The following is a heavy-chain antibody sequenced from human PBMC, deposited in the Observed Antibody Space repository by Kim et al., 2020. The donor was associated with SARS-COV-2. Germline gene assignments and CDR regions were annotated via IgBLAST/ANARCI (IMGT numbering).Heavy chain of an antibody. J-gene: IGHJ4*02. V-gene: IGHV3-48*02. CDR1: GITFSNYS. Sequence: GGSLRLSCAASGITFSNYSMNWVRQAPGKGLEWVSYISSSSKNRYYADSVKGRFTISRDDAKNSLYLQMNSLRDEDTAVYYCARDTTSSSDPLDYLGQGTLVTVSP. CDR3: ARDTTSSSDPLDY. CDR2: ISSSSKNR. D-gene: IGHD6-6*01.